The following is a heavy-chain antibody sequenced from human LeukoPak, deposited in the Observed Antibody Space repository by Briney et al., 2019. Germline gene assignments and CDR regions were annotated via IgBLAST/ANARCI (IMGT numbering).Heavy chain of an antibody. Sequence: SETLSLTCAVYGGSFSGYYWSWIRQPPGKGLEWIGEINHSGSTNYNPSLKSRVTISVDRSKNQFSLKLSSVTAADTAVYYCARAVCSSTSCYTYFDYWGQGTLVTVSS. CDR1: GGSFSGYY. V-gene: IGHV4-34*01. CDR2: INHSGST. D-gene: IGHD2-2*02. J-gene: IGHJ4*02. CDR3: ARAVCSSTSCYTYFDY.